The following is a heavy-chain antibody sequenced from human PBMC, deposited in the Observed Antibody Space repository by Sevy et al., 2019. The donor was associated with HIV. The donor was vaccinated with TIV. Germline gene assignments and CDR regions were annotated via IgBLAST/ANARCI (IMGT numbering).Heavy chain of an antibody. V-gene: IGHV3-73*01. D-gene: IGHD6-6*01. J-gene: IGHJ6*02. CDR1: GFTFSDAA. Sequence: GGSLRLSCAASGFTFSDAAMHWVRQASGKGLEWLGRMRSKANTFATAYAAPAKGTFTISRVDSKNTAYLHMSSLRTADTAIYYCTFSSDYYKCGWDVWGQGTTVTVSS. CDR2: MRSKANTFAT. CDR3: TFSSDYYKCGWDV.